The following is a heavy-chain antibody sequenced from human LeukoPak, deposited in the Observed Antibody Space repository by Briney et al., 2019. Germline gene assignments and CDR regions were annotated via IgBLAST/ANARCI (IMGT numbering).Heavy chain of an antibody. CDR2: INPSGGST. CDR3: ARDSPRGSGYYHPIDY. D-gene: IGHD3-22*01. CDR1: GYTFTSYY. J-gene: IGHJ4*02. V-gene: IGHV1-46*01. Sequence: ASVKVSCKASGYTFTSYYMHWVRQAPGQGLEWMGIINPSGGSTSYAQKFQGRVTMTRDTSTSTVYMELSSLRSEDTAVYYCARDSPRGSGYYHPIDYWGQGTLVTVSS.